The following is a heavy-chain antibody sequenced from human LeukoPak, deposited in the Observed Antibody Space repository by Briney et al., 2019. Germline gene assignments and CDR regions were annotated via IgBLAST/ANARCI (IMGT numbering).Heavy chain of an antibody. V-gene: IGHV3-48*04. Sequence: GGSLRLSCAASGFTFSSYSMNWVRQAPGKGLEWVSYISSSSTIYYADSVKGRFTISRDNAKNSLYLQMNSLRAEDTAVYYCATVVFDAFDIWGQGTVVTVSS. CDR3: ATVVFDAFDI. CDR2: ISSSSTI. D-gene: IGHD4-23*01. J-gene: IGHJ3*02. CDR1: GFTFSSYS.